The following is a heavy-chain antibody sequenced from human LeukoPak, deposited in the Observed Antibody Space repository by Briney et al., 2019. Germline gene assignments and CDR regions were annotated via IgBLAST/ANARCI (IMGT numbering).Heavy chain of an antibody. J-gene: IGHJ3*02. CDR1: GGTFSSSA. CDR3: ASLLGYSYGDNDAFDI. D-gene: IGHD5-18*01. Sequence: ASVKVPCKASGGTFSSSAISWVRQAPGQGLEWMGRIIPIFGTTNYAQKFQGRVTITTDESTSTAYMELSSLRSEDTAVYYCASLLGYSYGDNDAFDIWGQGTMVTVSS. V-gene: IGHV1-69*05. CDR2: IIPIFGTT.